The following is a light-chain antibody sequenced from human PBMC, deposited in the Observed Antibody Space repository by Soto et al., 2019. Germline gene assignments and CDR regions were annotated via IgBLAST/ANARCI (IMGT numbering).Light chain of an antibody. Sequence: QSVLTQPASVSGSPGQSITISCTGSNSDIGAYNYVSWYQQHPGKAPKLIIHGVTNRPSGVSHRFSGSKSDYTASLTISGLQAEDEGDYYCSSYTNAYFYVFGTGTKVTVL. V-gene: IGLV2-14*01. J-gene: IGLJ1*01. CDR2: GVT. CDR1: NSDIGAYNY. CDR3: SSYTNAYFYV.